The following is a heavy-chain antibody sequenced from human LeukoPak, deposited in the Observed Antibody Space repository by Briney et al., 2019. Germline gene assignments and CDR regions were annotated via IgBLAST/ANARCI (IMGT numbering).Heavy chain of an antibody. CDR2: IRYDGSNK. CDR3: HSGSPRFGAFDI. J-gene: IGHJ3*02. CDR1: GFTFSSYG. D-gene: IGHD3-10*01. V-gene: IGHV3-30*02. Sequence: PGGSLRLSCAASGFTFSSYGMHWVRQAPGKGLEGVAFIRYDGSNKYYADSVKGRFTISRDNSKNTLYLQMNSLRAEDTAVYYCHSGSPRFGAFDIWGQGTMVTVSS.